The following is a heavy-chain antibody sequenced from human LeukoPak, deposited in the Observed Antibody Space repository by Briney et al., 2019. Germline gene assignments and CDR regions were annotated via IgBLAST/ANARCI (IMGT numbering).Heavy chain of an antibody. Sequence: VKVXCKASGGTFSSYAISWVRQAPGQGLEWMGGIIPIFGTANYAQKFQGRVTITTDESTSTAYMELSSLRSEDTAVYYCARDQGIAAAGTLDAFDIWGQGTTVTVSS. D-gene: IGHD6-13*01. J-gene: IGHJ3*02. CDR3: ARDQGIAAAGTLDAFDI. CDR2: IIPIFGTA. CDR1: GGTFSSYA. V-gene: IGHV1-69*05.